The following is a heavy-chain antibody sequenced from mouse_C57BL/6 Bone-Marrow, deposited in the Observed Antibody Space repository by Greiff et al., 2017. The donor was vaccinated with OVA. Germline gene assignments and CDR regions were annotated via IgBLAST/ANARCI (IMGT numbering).Heavy chain of an antibody. CDR3: ARGGSSYDRAWCAY. CDR1: GFTFSDYY. CDR2: INYDGSST. D-gene: IGHD1-1*01. V-gene: IGHV5-16*01. Sequence: EVKLVESEGGLVQPGSSMKLSCTASGFTFSDYYMAWVRQVPEKGLEWVANINYDGSSTYYLDSLKSRFIISRDNAKKILYLQRSSLKSEDTATYYCARGGSSYDRAWCAYWGQGTLVTVSA. J-gene: IGHJ3*01.